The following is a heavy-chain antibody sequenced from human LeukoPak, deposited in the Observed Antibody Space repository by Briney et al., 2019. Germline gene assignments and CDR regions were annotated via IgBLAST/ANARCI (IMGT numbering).Heavy chain of an antibody. CDR3: ASELRYFDWSPGGYFDY. J-gene: IGHJ4*02. V-gene: IGHV4-39*01. CDR1: GGSISSSSYY. Sequence: TSETLSLTCTVSGGSISSSSYYWGWIRQPPGKGLEWIGSIYYSGSTYYNPSLKSRVTISVDTSKNQFSLKLSSVTAADTAVYYCASELRYFDWSPGGYFDYWGQGTLVTASS. CDR2: IYYSGST. D-gene: IGHD3-9*01.